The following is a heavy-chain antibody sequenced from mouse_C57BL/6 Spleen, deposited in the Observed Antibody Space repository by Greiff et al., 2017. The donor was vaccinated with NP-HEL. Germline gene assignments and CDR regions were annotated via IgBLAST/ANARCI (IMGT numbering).Heavy chain of an antibody. CDR2: INPSSGYT. J-gene: IGHJ2*01. V-gene: IGHV1-4*01. CDR3: ARSGGYYGDY. Sequence: QVHVKQSGAELARPGASVKMSCKASGYTFTSYTMHWVKQRPGRGLEWIGYINPSSGYTKYNQKFKDKATLTADKSSSTAYMQLSSLTSEAAAVYYCARSGGYYGDYWGQGTTLTVSS. CDR1: GYTFTSYT. D-gene: IGHD2-3*01.